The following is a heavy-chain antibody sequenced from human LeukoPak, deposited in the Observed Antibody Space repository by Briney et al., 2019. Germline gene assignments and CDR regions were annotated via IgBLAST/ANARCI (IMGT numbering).Heavy chain of an antibody. CDR2: IYYSGST. CDR1: GGSISSSSYY. Sequence: SETLSLTCTVSGGSISSSSYYCSWIRQPPGKGLEWIGYIYYSGSTNYNPSLKSRVTISVDTSKNQFSLKLSSVTAADTAVYYCARVLLWFGELNYYYYYYMDVWGKGTTVTVSS. J-gene: IGHJ6*03. CDR3: ARVLLWFGELNYYYYYYMDV. V-gene: IGHV4-61*01. D-gene: IGHD3-10*01.